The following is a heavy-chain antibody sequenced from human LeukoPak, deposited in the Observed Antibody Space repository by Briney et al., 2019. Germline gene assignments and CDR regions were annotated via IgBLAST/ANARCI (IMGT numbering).Heavy chain of an antibody. J-gene: IGHJ4*02. CDR1: GFTFGDCS. CDR3: TGSGYYDFWSGTR. V-gene: IGHV3-49*04. D-gene: IGHD3-3*01. Sequence: GGSLRLSCTGSGFTFGDCSMTWVRQAPGKGLEWVGFIRRKSSGGTTEYAPSVQDRFTISRDDSKNIAYLQMNNLKTEDTGVYYCTGSGYYDFWSGTRWGQGTLVVVSS. CDR2: IRRKSSGGTT.